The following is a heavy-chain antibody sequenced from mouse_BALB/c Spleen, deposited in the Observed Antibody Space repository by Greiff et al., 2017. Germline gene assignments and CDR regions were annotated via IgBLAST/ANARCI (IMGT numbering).Heavy chain of an antibody. J-gene: IGHJ4*01. CDR1: GYSFTSYY. CDR3: ARGGTMGNYDYYAMDY. D-gene: IGHD2-1*01. Sequence: QVQLQQSGPELVKPGASVKISCKASGYSFTSYYIHWVKQRPGQGLEWIGWIFPGSGNTKYNEKFKGKATLTADTSSSTAYMQLSSLTSEDSAVYFCARGGTMGNYDYYAMDYWGQGTSVTVSS. V-gene: IGHV1-66*01. CDR2: IFPGSGNT.